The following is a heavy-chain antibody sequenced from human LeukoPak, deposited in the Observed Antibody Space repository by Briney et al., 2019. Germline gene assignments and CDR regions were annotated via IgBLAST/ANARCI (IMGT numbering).Heavy chain of an antibody. CDR1: GYSFPSYW. CDR3: ARGSSRATRLCDY. CDR2: IYPGDSDT. D-gene: IGHD6-6*01. J-gene: IGHJ4*02. Sequence: KCGESLKISCNGSGYSFPSYWIGWVRQMPGKGLEWMGIIYPGDSDTIYSPSFQGQVTISADKSISTAYLQWSSLKASDTAIYYCARGSSRATRLCDYWGQGTLVTVSP. V-gene: IGHV5-51*01.